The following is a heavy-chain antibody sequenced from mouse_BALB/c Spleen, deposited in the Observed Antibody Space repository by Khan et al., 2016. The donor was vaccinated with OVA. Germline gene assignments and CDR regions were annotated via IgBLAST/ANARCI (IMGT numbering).Heavy chain of an antibody. D-gene: IGHD4-1*01. J-gene: IGHJ3*01. Sequence: VQLQQSGAELVKPGASVKLSCTASGFNIKDTYMHWVKQRPEQGLEWIGRIDPANGNTKYDPKFQGKATITADTSSNTAYLQLSSLTSEDTAGDDSARDYWDVFAYWGQGTLVTVSA. CDR2: IDPANGNT. CDR1: GFNIKDTY. CDR3: ARDYWDVFAY. V-gene: IGHV14-3*02.